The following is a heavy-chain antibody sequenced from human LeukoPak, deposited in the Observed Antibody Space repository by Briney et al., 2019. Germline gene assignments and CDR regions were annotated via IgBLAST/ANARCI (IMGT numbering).Heavy chain of an antibody. V-gene: IGHV3-23*01. Sequence: GGSLRLPCAASGFTFSSYGMSWVRQAPGKGLEWVSAISATGGTTYYADSVKGRFTISRDNSKNTLYLQMNSLRAEDTAVYYCARDQVVPAAIYMDVWGKGTTVTISS. CDR1: GFTFSSYG. J-gene: IGHJ6*03. D-gene: IGHD2-2*01. CDR2: ISATGGTT. CDR3: ARDQVVPAAIYMDV.